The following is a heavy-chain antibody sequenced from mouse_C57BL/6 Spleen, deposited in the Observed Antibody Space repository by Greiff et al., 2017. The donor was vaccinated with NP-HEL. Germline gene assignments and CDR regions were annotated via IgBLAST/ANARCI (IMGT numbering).Heavy chain of an antibody. D-gene: IGHD1-1*01. J-gene: IGHJ2*01. V-gene: IGHV5-17*01. CDR2: ISSGSSTI. CDR1: GFTFSDYG. CDR3: ARGDGSSFDY. Sequence: EVMLVESGGGLVKPGGSLKLSCAASGFTFSDYGMHWVRQAPEKGLEWVAYISSGSSTIYYADTVKGRFTISRDNAKNTLFLQMTSLRSEDTAMDYCARGDGSSFDYWGQGTTLTVSS.